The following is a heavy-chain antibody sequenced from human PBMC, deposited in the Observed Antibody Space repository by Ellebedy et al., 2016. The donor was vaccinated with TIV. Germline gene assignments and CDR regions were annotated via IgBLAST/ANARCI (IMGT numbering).Heavy chain of an antibody. J-gene: IGHJ4*02. Sequence: GESLKISCTASGFTFSSFWMSWVRQAPGKGLEWVANMNQDGSEKYYVDSVKGRFTISSDNARNALSLQMNGLRAGDTAVYVCARLSSSSWFPPKFYYFDSWGQGTLVTVSS. CDR3: ARLSSSSWFPPKFYYFDS. V-gene: IGHV3-7*01. D-gene: IGHD6-13*01. CDR1: GFTFSSFW. CDR2: MNQDGSEK.